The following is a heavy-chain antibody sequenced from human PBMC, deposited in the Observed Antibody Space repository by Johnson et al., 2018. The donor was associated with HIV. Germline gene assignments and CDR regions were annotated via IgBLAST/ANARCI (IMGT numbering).Heavy chain of an antibody. CDR1: GFTFTDYY. CDR3: ARVRYSSGWPIYAFDI. Sequence: QVQLVESGGSLVKPGGSMRLSCAASGFTFTDYYMTWIRQAPGKGLEWVSHISTSGGGIYYADSVKGRFTISRDNARNSLYLQMNSLRAEDTAVYYFARVRYSSGWPIYAFDIWGQGTVVIVSS. J-gene: IGHJ3*02. CDR2: ISTSGGGI. D-gene: IGHD6-19*01. V-gene: IGHV3-11*04.